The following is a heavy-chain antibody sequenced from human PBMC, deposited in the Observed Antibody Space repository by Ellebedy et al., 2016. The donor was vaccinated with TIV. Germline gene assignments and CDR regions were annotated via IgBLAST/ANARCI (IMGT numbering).Heavy chain of an antibody. CDR1: GGSISSYY. V-gene: IGHV4-59*12. CDR2: IYHSGST. D-gene: IGHD6-13*01. Sequence: MPSETLSLTCTVSGGSISSYYWSWIRQPPGKGLEWIGYIYHSGSTYYNPSLKSRVTISVDRSKNQFSLKLSSVTAADTAVYYCATSIAAAGTGADVWGQGTTVTVSS. CDR3: ATSIAAAGTGADV. J-gene: IGHJ6*02.